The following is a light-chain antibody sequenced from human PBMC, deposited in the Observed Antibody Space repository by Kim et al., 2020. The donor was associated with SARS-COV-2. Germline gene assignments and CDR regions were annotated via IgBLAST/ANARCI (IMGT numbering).Light chain of an antibody. CDR1: QSVSNY. CDR2: DVS. V-gene: IGKV3-11*01. J-gene: IGKJ5*01. Sequence: WAPGERATLSCRASQSVSNYLAWYQQKPGQAPRLLIYDVSNRATGIPARFSGSGSGTDFTLTISSLEPEDFAVYYCQQRSNWPITFGQGTRLEIK. CDR3: QQRSNWPIT.